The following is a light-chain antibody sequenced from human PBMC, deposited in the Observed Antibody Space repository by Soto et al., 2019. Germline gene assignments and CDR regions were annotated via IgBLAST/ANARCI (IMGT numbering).Light chain of an antibody. CDR3: QHGYSTPLT. CDR2: AAS. Sequence: DIQMTQSPSSLSASVGDRVTITCRASQSISTYLHCYQQKPGKAPNLLIYAASTLQSGVPSRFSGSGSGTDFTLTISSLQPEDFANYFCQHGYSTPLTFAAGTKVDIK. J-gene: IGKJ4*01. V-gene: IGKV1-39*01. CDR1: QSISTY.